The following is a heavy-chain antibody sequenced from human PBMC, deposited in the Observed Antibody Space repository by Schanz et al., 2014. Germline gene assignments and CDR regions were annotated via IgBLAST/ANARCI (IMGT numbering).Heavy chain of an antibody. D-gene: IGHD1-26*01. Sequence: EVHLLESGGGLVQPGGSLRLSCTASGFTFSSYSMNWVRQAPGKGLEWVSYVSRSTPDIYYADSVKGRFTMSRDNAKNSVFLQMNSLRAEDTAVYYCARDHTTESYYSAGPPIDYWGQGTLLTVSS. V-gene: IGHV3-48*01. CDR2: VSRSTPDI. CDR3: ARDHTTESYYSAGPPIDY. J-gene: IGHJ4*02. CDR1: GFTFSSYS.